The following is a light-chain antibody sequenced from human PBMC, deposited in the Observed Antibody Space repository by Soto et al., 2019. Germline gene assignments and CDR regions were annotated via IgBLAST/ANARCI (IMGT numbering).Light chain of an antibody. V-gene: IGKV3-15*01. CDR1: QSVDSN. CDR3: QQYRSWPPT. J-gene: IGKJ1*01. CDR2: GAS. Sequence: EIVLTQSPATLSVSPGERVTLSCRASQSVDSNLAWYQQKPGQAPRLLIYGASTRATDMPGRFSGRGAGAEFTLTISSLQSEDFAVYYCQQYRSWPPTFGQGTKVDI.